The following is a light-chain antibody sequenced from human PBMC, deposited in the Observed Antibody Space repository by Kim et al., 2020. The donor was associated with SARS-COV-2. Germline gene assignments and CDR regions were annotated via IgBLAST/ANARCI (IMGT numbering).Light chain of an antibody. J-gene: IGLJ3*02. CDR3: AAWDASLRAWV. CDR1: SSNIGSNT. Sequence: GQGVTISCSGSSSNIGSNTVNWYQQFPGTAPKLLIYTTNQRPSGVPDRFSGSKSATSASLAISGLQSEDEADYYCAAWDASLRAWVFGGGTQLTVL. V-gene: IGLV1-44*01. CDR2: TTN.